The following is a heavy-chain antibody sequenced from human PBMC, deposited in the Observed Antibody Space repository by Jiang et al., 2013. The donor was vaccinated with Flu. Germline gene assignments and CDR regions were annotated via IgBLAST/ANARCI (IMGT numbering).Heavy chain of an antibody. CDR2: LDISTNTI. J-gene: IGHJ4*02. CDR1: GFSFSIYT. Sequence: VQLVESGGGLVQPGGSLRLSCAASGFSFSIYTLHWVRQAPGKGLEWVSYLDISTNTIYYANSVKGRFTISRDNAKNSLYLQMNGLRAEDTAIYFCAREGRDGYNPYFDSWGQGTLVTVSS. D-gene: IGHD5-24*01. CDR3: AREGRDGYNPYFDS. V-gene: IGHV3-48*01.